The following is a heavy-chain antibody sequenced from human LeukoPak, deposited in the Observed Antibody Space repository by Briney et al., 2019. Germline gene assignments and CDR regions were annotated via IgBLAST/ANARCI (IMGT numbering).Heavy chain of an antibody. J-gene: IGHJ3*02. CDR2: IKQDGSEK. V-gene: IGHV3-7*01. CDR3: ARDLRFLEWLLYGDAFDI. D-gene: IGHD3-3*01. Sequence: GGSLRLSCAASGFTFSSYWMSWVRQAPGKGLEWVANIKQDGSEKYCVDSVKGRFTISRDNAKNSLYLQMNSLRAEDTAVYYCARDLRFLEWLLYGDAFDIWGQGTMVTVSS. CDR1: GFTFSSYW.